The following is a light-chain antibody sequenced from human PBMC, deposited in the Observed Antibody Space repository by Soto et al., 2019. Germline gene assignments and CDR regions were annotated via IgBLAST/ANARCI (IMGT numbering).Light chain of an antibody. CDR1: QNVSSN. Sequence: EKALTQSPVTLSLSPGERATLSCRASQNVSSNLAWYQQRPGQAPRLLIYGASTRASGVPDRFSGSGSGTEFILTISSLQSEDSAVYYCQQTLSVPRTFGLGTKVEIK. J-gene: IGKJ1*01. CDR2: GAS. V-gene: IGKV3-15*01. CDR3: QQTLSVPRT.